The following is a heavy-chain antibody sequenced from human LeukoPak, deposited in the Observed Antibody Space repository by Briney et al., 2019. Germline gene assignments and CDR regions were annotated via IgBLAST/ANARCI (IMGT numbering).Heavy chain of an antibody. D-gene: IGHD6-19*01. V-gene: IGHV3-21*01. CDR1: GFTFSSYS. CDR3: AREGGTGWYYFDF. CDR2: ISGSSTYI. Sequence: PGGSLRLSCAASGFTFSSYSINWVCQAPGKGLEWVSSISGSSTYIYYGDSVKGRFTISRDNAKNSVHLLMSSLRAEDTAVYYCAREGGTGWYYFDFWGRGALVTVSS. J-gene: IGHJ4*02.